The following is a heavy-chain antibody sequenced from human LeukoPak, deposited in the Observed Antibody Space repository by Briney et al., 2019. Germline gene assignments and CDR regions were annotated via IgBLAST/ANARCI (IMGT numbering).Heavy chain of an antibody. D-gene: IGHD6-13*01. CDR2: ISSSGSTI. CDR1: GFTFSSYE. CDR3: AREVGQLVDY. J-gene: IGHJ4*02. V-gene: IGHV3-48*03. Sequence: GGSLRLSCAASGFTFSSYEMNWVRQAPGKGLEWVSYISSSGSTIYYADSVKSRFTISRDNAKNSLYLQMNSLRAEDTAVYYCAREVGQLVDYWGQGTLVTVSS.